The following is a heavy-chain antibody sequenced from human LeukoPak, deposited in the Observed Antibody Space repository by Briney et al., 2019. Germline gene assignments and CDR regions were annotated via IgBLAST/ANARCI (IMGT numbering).Heavy chain of an antibody. CDR1: GFTFSSYW. J-gene: IGHJ6*03. V-gene: IGHV3-7*01. CDR3: ASRYSSSWYYYYYYMDV. CDR2: IKQDGSEK. Sequence: SGGSLRLSCAASGFTFSSYWMSWVRQAPGKGLEWVANIKQDGSEKYYVDSVKGRFTISRDNAKNSLYLQMNSLRAEDTAVYYCASRYSSSWYYYYYYMDVWGKGTTVTVSS. D-gene: IGHD6-13*01.